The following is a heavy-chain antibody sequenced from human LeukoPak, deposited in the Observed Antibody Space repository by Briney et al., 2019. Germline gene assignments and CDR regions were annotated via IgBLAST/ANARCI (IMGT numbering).Heavy chain of an antibody. CDR3: ATAGDSSGSYRGRTFF. CDR2: IKQDGSQK. D-gene: IGHD3-22*01. J-gene: IGHJ4*02. V-gene: IGHV3-7*01. Sequence: HAGGSLRLSCAAAGFTFTSYWMTWVRQAPGKGLEWVANIKQDGSQKYYVDSVKGRFTISRDNAKNSLYLQMNSLRVEDTAVYYCATAGDSSGSYRGRTFFGGQGTLVTVSS. CDR1: GFTFTSYW.